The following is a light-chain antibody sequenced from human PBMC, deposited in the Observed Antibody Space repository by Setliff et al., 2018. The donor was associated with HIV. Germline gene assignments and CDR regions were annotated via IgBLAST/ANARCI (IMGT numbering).Light chain of an antibody. V-gene: IGLV2-23*02. CDR1: SSNIGTYNL. J-gene: IGLJ1*01. CDR3: CSYSGRSSYV. Sequence: QSVLTQHASVYASPGQSITISCGGNSSNIGTYNLFSWYQQHPDKAPQLTIFEVNKRPSGVSDRFSGSKSGNTASATISGLQAEYEADYYCCSYSGRSSYVVGTGTKAPVL. CDR2: EVN.